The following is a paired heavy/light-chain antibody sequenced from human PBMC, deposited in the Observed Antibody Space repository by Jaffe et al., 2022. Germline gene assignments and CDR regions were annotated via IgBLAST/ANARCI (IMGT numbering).Light chain of an antibody. J-gene: IGLJ3*02. V-gene: IGLV2-14*03. CDR1: SSDVGGYNY. CDR3: SSYTSSSTFNWV. Sequence: QSALTQPASVSGSPGQSITISCTGTSSDVGGYNYVSWYQQHPGKAPKLMIYDVSNRPSGVSNRFSGSKSGNTASLTISGLQAEDEADYYCSSYTSSSTFNWVFGGGTKLTVL. CDR2: DVS.
Heavy chain of an antibody. CDR3: ANFRGRDFWSGYYARTDY. Sequence: EVQLLESGGGLVQPGGSLRLSCAASGFTFSSYAMSWVRQAPGKGLEWVSAISGSGGSTYYADSVKGRFTISRDNSKNTLYLQMNSLRAEDTAVYYCANFRGRDFWSGYYARTDYWGQGTLVTVSS. D-gene: IGHD3-3*01. V-gene: IGHV3-23*01. CDR1: GFTFSSYA. J-gene: IGHJ4*02. CDR2: ISGSGGST.